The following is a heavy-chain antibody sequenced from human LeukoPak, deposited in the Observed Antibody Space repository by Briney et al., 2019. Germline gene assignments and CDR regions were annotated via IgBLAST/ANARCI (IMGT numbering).Heavy chain of an antibody. CDR3: GGHIGSVWYYFDY. J-gene: IGHJ4*02. Sequence: SETLSLTCTVSGGSISSSSYYWGWIRQPPGKGLEWIGSIYYSGSTYYNPSLKSRVTISVDTSKNQFSLKLSSVTAADTAVYYCGGHIGSVWYYFDYWGQGTLVTVSS. V-gene: IGHV4-39*01. CDR1: GGSISSSSYY. D-gene: IGHD6-19*01. CDR2: IYYSGST.